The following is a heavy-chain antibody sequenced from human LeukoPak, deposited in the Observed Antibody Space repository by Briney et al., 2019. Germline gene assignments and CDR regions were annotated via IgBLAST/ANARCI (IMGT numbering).Heavy chain of an antibody. Sequence: SETLSLTCTVSGGSISSSSYYCGWIPQPPGRGLEWIGSIYYSGSTYYNPSLKSRVTISVDTSKNQFSLKLSSVTAADTAVYYCARHLVKEYGWIYYFDYWGQGTLVTVSS. V-gene: IGHV4-39*01. CDR2: IYYSGST. J-gene: IGHJ4*02. D-gene: IGHD2/OR15-2a*01. CDR3: ARHLVKEYGWIYYFDY. CDR1: GGSISSSSYY.